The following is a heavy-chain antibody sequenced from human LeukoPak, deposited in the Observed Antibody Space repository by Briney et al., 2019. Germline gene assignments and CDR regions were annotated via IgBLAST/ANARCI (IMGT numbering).Heavy chain of an antibody. Sequence: SVKVSCKASGGTFSSYAISWVRQAPGQGLEWMGGIIPIFGTANYAQKFQGRVTITTDESTSTAYMELSSLRSEDTAVYYCARLAPDLDAFDIWGQGTMVTVSS. CDR1: GGTFSSYA. J-gene: IGHJ3*02. CDR2: IIPIFGTA. V-gene: IGHV1-69*05. CDR3: ARLAPDLDAFDI.